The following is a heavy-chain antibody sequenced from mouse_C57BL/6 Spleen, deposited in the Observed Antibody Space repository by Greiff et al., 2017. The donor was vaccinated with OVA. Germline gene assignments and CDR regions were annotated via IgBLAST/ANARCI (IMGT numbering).Heavy chain of an antibody. CDR1: GYTFTSYW. CDR3: ARGGGGNWVYYFDY. Sequence: QVQLQQPGAELVKPGASVKMSCKASGYTFTSYWITWVKQRPGQGLEWIGDIYPGSGSTNYNEKFKSKATLTVDTSSSTAYMQLSSLTSEDSSVYYGARGGGGNWVYYFDYWGQGTTLTVSS. D-gene: IGHD4-1*01. V-gene: IGHV1-55*01. J-gene: IGHJ2*01. CDR2: IYPGSGST.